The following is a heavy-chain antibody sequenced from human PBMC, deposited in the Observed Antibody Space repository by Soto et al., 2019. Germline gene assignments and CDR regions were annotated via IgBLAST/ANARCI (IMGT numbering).Heavy chain of an antibody. CDR3: ARRGYGSRWPNVYMDV. Sequence: EAQLVESGGGLVQPGGSLRLSCAASGFTFSNYEMHWVRQAPGKGLEYVSGISNNGAHTDYAKSVKGRFTISRDNSENTLYRQMGGLRAEEMALYYCARRGYGSRWPNVYMDVWGKGTTVTVSS. D-gene: IGHD6-13*01. J-gene: IGHJ6*03. CDR2: ISNNGAHT. CDR1: GFTFSNYE. V-gene: IGHV3-64*01.